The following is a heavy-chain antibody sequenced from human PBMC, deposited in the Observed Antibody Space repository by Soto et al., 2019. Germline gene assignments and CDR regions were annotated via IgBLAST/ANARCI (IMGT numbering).Heavy chain of an antibody. CDR1: GYSFTSYW. J-gene: IGHJ6*02. D-gene: IGHD1-20*01. V-gene: IGHV5-10-1*01. CDR2: IDPSDSYT. CDR3: ASKAVAGHNWNDHFYYYGMDV. Sequence: ESLKISCKGSGYSFTSYWISWVRQMPGKGLEWMGRIDPSDSYTNYSPSFQGHVTISADKSISTAYLQWSSLKASDTAMYYCASKAVAGHNWNDHFYYYGMDVWGQGTTVSV.